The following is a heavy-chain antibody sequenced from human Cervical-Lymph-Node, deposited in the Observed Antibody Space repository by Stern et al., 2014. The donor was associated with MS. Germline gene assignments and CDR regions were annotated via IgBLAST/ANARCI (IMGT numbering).Heavy chain of an antibody. Sequence: VQLVQSGAEVKKPGASVKVSCKVSGYTLTELSMHWVRQAPGKGLEWMGGLYPEDCKTIYAHKFQSRGTITEDTSTDAAYMELSSLRSEDTAVYYCATGPAKIDYYFDYWGQGTLVTVSS. CDR2: LYPEDCKT. CDR3: ATGPAKIDYYFDY. J-gene: IGHJ4*02. V-gene: IGHV1-24*01. CDR1: GYTLTELS. D-gene: IGHD4/OR15-4a*01.